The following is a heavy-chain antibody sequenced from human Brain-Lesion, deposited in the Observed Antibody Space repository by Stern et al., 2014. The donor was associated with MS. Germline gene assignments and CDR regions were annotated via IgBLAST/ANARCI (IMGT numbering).Heavy chain of an antibody. V-gene: IGHV4-39*01. CDR1: GGSVSSTSYA. J-gene: IGHJ5*02. CDR2: IYYSGNT. Sequence: QVQLVQSGPGLVKPSETLSLTCTVAGGSVSSTSYAWAWIRQPPGKGLEWIGTIYYSGNTYYSPSLKSRLTISLDTSKNQFSLQWRSVTAADTAVYYCAGEEDIRYCSGGSCTGNWFDPWGQGTLVTVSS. CDR3: AGEEDIRYCSGGSCTGNWFDP. D-gene: IGHD2-15*01.